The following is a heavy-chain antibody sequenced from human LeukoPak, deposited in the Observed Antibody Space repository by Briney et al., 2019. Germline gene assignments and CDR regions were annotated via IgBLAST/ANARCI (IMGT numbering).Heavy chain of an antibody. CDR3: AKDGAGISPFDY. CDR1: GFTFSSYA. J-gene: IGHJ4*02. D-gene: IGHD6-13*01. V-gene: IGHV3-23*01. CDR2: ISGSGGST. Sequence: PGGSLRLSCASSGFTFSSYAMSWVREAPGKGLEWVSAISGSGGSTYYADSVKGRFTISRDNSKNTLYLQMNSLRAEDTAVYYCAKDGAGISPFDYWGQGTLVTVSS.